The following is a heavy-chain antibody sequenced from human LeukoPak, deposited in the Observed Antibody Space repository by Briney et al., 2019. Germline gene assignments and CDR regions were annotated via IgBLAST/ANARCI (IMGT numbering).Heavy chain of an antibody. J-gene: IGHJ6*03. D-gene: IGHD2-15*01. CDR1: GDSINDHY. CDR3: ARQRCSGGSRYRVDQLYYMDV. CDR2: IYRSPST. V-gene: IGHV4-59*08. Sequence: SDTLSLTCTVSGDSINDHYWRWLQLPPGAGLEGIAYIYRSPSTKYNPSLRSRVTISIDTSRSQFSLLLTSVTAVDAGVYYCARQRCSGGSRYRVDQLYYMDVWGKGTTVTVSS.